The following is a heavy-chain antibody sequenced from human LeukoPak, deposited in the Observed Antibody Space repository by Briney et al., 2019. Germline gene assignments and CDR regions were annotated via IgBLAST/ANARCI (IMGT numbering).Heavy chain of an antibody. Sequence: SETLSLTCTVSGGSISSYYWSWIRQPAGKGLEWIGRIYTSGSTNYNPSLKSRVTMSVYTSKNQFSLKLSSVTAADTAVYYCARGGRAPRYYYYMDVWGKGTTVTVSS. CDR3: ARGGRAPRYYYYMDV. CDR1: GGSISSYY. D-gene: IGHD3-10*01. CDR2: IYTSGST. J-gene: IGHJ6*03. V-gene: IGHV4-4*07.